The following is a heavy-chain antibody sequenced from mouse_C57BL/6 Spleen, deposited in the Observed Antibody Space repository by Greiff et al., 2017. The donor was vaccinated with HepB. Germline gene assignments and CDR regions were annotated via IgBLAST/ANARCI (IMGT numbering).Heavy chain of an antibody. J-gene: IGHJ4*01. CDR1: GFTFTDYY. CDR2: IRNKANGYTT. CDR3: ARYAAGGAMDY. Sequence: EVKVVESGGGLVQPGGSLSLSCAASGFTFTDYYMSWVRQPPGKALEWLGFIRNKANGYTTEYSASVKGRFTISRDNSQSILYLQMNALRAEDSATYYCARYAAGGAMDYWGQGTSVTVSS. V-gene: IGHV7-3*01.